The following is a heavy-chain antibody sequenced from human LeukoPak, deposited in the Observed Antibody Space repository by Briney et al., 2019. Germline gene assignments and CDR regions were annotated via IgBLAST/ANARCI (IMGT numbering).Heavy chain of an antibody. V-gene: IGHV1-69*13. CDR2: IIPIFGTA. D-gene: IGHD3-10*01. CDR3: ARGCSKSDYITMVRGACYMDV. Sequence: SVKVSCKASGGTFSSYAISWVRQAPGQGLEWMGGIIPIFGTANYAQKFQGRVTITADESTSTAYMELSSLRSEDTAVYYCARGCSKSDYITMVRGACYMDVWGKGPRSPSP. J-gene: IGHJ6*03. CDR1: GGTFSSYA.